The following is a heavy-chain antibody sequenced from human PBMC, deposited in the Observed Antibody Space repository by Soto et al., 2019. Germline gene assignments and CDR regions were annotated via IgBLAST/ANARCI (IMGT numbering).Heavy chain of an antibody. Sequence: GASVKVSCKASGYTFTSYDINWVRQATGQGLEWMGLMNPNSGNTGYAQKFQGRVTMTRNTSISTAYMELSSLRSEDTAVYYCARGEDFYDFWSGYYRWFDPWGQGTLVTVSS. CDR3: ARGEDFYDFWSGYYRWFDP. D-gene: IGHD3-3*01. V-gene: IGHV1-8*01. CDR1: GYTFTSYD. CDR2: MNPNSGNT. J-gene: IGHJ5*02.